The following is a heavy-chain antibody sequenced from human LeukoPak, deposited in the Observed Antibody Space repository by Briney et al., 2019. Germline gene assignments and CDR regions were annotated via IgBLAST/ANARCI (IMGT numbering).Heavy chain of an antibody. J-gene: IGHJ6*03. CDR3: ARAGRKSRGVDIVRKKETGYYYYLDV. Sequence: GGSLRLSCAASEFTFFTYWMTWVRHPPGKGMELVGNRKQDGSEKNYVDSVKGRFTISRDNAKNSLYLQMNSLRVEDTAVYYCARAGRKSRGVDIVRKKETGYYYYLDVWGKGTTVTVSS. CDR1: EFTFFTYW. V-gene: IGHV3-7*01. CDR2: RKQDGSEK. D-gene: IGHD2-15*01.